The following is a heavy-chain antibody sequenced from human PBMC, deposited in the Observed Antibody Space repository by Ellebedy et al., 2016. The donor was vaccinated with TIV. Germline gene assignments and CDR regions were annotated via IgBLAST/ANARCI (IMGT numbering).Heavy chain of an antibody. CDR1: GYPFTNYY. CDR3: ARDSSGTTFYF. CDR2: IHPGAGST. D-gene: IGHD1-26*01. J-gene: IGHJ4*02. Sequence: AASVKVSCKASGYPFTNYYMYWVRQAPGHGLEWMGVIHPGAGSTNYAQNFQGRVTMTRDTSSTTVYMELSSLRSEDTAVYYCARDSSGTTFYFWGQGTLVTVSS. V-gene: IGHV1-46*01.